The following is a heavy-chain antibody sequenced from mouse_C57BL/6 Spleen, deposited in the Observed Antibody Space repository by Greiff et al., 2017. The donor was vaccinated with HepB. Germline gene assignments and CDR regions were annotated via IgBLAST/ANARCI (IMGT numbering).Heavy chain of an antibody. J-gene: IGHJ1*03. CDR2: IDPSDSYT. V-gene: IGHV1-69*01. CDR1: GYTFTSYW. CDR3: ARIYYGSSPYWYFDV. Sequence: QVQLQQPGAELVMPGASVKLSCKASGYTFTSYWMHWVKQRPGQGLEWIGEIDPSDSYTNYNQKFKGKSTLTVDKSSSTAYMQLSSLTSEDSAVYYCARIYYGSSPYWYFDVWGTGTTVTVSS. D-gene: IGHD1-1*01.